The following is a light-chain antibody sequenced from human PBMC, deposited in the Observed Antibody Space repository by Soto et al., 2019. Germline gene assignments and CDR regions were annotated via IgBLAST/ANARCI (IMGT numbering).Light chain of an antibody. CDR2: HAS. J-gene: IGKJ1*01. Sequence: TQSPGTLSLSPGERATLTCRASQTINNWLAWYQQKPGKAPNLLIYHASNLETGVPSRFSGSAFGTEFTLTISSLQPDDFATYYCQHYNSYPWTFGQGTKV. CDR3: QHYNSYPWT. CDR1: QTINNW. V-gene: IGKV1-5*01.